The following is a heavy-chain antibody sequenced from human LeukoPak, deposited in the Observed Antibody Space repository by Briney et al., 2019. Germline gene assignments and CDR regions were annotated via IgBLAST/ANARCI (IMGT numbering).Heavy chain of an antibody. CDR3: ARTTSMTASGYDY. V-gene: IGHV1-8*03. Sequence: ASVKVSCKASGYTFTNYHINWVRQASGQGLEWMTGINPDTGDKGYARKFQDRVTITTDTSISTAYMALSSLSSEDTAVYFCARTTSMTASGYDYWGQGTLVTVSS. D-gene: IGHD2-21*02. CDR2: INPDTGDK. CDR1: GYTFTNYH. J-gene: IGHJ4*02.